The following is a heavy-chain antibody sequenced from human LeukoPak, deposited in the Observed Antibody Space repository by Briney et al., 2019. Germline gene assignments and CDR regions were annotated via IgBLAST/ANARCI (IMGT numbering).Heavy chain of an antibody. Sequence: PSETLSLPCTVSGGSISSGGYYWSWIRQHPGKGLEWIGYIYYSGSTYYNPSLKSRVTISVDTSKNQFSLKLSSVTAADTAVYYCARTIVGAIRYYFDYWGQGTLVTVSS. CDR2: IYYSGST. J-gene: IGHJ4*02. D-gene: IGHD1-26*01. CDR1: GGSISSGGYY. V-gene: IGHV4-31*03. CDR3: ARTIVGAIRYYFDY.